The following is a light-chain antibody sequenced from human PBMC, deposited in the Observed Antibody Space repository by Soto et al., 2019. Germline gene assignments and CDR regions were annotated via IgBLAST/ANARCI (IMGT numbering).Light chain of an antibody. Sequence: NVLTQSPGTLSLSPGERATLSCRASQSVGSSYIAWYQQKPGQAPRLLIYGASTRASGIPDRFSGSGSGTDFTLTISRLEPEDSAVYYCQQYGSSPTWTFGQGTKVDIK. CDR2: GAS. V-gene: IGKV3-20*01. CDR3: QQYGSSPTWT. J-gene: IGKJ1*01. CDR1: QSVGSSY.